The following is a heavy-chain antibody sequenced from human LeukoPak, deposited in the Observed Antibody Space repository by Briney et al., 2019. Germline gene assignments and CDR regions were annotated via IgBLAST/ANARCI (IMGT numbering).Heavy chain of an antibody. CDR3: ARNSGSYSGAFDI. CDR2: IYYSGST. Sequence: SETLSLTCTVSGGSISSYYWSWIRQPPGKGLEWIGYIYYSGSTNYNPSLKSRVTISVDTSKNQFSLKLSSVTAADTAVYYCARNSGSYSGAFDIWGQGTMVTVSS. J-gene: IGHJ3*02. D-gene: IGHD1-26*01. V-gene: IGHV4-59*01. CDR1: GGSISSYY.